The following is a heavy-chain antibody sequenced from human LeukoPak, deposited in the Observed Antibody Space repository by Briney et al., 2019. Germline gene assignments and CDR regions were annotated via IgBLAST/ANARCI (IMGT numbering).Heavy chain of an antibody. CDR1: GYSFTSYW. CDR3: ARISSSWPPYYYYYYMDV. CDR2: IYPGDSDT. J-gene: IGHJ6*03. Sequence: GASLKISCEGSGYSFTSYWIGWVRQMPGKGLELMGIIYPGDSDTSYSTSFQGQVTISADKSISTAYLQWSILNAADTAMYYCARISSSWPPYYYYYYMDVWGKGTTVTVSS. V-gene: IGHV5-51*01. D-gene: IGHD6-13*01.